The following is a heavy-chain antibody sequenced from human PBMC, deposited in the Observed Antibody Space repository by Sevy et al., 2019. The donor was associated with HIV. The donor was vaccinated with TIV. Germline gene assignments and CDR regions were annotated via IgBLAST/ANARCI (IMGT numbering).Heavy chain of an antibody. D-gene: IGHD3-10*01. CDR1: GGTFSSYA. CDR3: ARVVTMVRGVIMHDAFDI. J-gene: IGHJ3*02. CDR2: IIPIFGTA. Sequence: ASVKVSCKASGGTFSSYAISWVRQAPGQGLEWMGGIIPIFGTANYAQKFQGRVTITADESTRTAYMELSSLRSEDTAVYYCARVVTMVRGVIMHDAFDIWGQGTMVTVSS. V-gene: IGHV1-69*13.